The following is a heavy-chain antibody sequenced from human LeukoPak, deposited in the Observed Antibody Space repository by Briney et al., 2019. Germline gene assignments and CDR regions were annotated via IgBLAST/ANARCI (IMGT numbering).Heavy chain of an antibody. D-gene: IGHD6-19*01. CDR1: GYTFTGYY. V-gene: IGHV1-2*02. Sequence: ASVKVSCKASGYTFTGYYMHWVRQAPGQGREWMGWINPNSGGTNYAQKFQGRVTMTRDTSINTAYMEVRRLTSDDTAVYYCARERGTLAVAGDAVDIWGQGTMVTVSS. CDR2: INPNSGGT. CDR3: ARERGTLAVAGDAVDI. J-gene: IGHJ3*02.